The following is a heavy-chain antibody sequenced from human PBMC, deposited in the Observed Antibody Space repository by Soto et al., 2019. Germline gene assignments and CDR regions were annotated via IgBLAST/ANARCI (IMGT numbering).Heavy chain of an antibody. Sequence: GGSLRLSCAASGFTFSSYAMSWVRQAPGKGLEWVSAISGSGGSTYYADSVKGRFTISRDNSKNTLYLQMNSLRAEDTAVYYCAKDQKVKREWLDPLHYYYYMDVWGKGTTVTVSS. CDR2: ISGSGGST. CDR1: GFTFSSYA. D-gene: IGHD6-19*01. J-gene: IGHJ6*03. V-gene: IGHV3-23*01. CDR3: AKDQKVKREWLDPLHYYYYMDV.